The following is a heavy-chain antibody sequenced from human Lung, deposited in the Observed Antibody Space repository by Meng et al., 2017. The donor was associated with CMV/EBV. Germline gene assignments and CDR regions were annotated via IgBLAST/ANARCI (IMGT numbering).Heavy chain of an antibody. CDR1: GGSITSGNYY. D-gene: IGHD1-7*01. J-gene: IGHJ6*02. V-gene: IGHV4-31*03. CDR2: IYHGGST. Sequence: LRLSXTVSGGSITSGNYYWTWIRQHPGKGLEWIGFIYHGGSTDYNPSLKSRLTISVDTSKNQFSLKLGSVTAADTAVYYCARDRFSITGTTYLGFGMDVWRQGTTVTVSS. CDR3: ARDRFSITGTTYLGFGMDV.